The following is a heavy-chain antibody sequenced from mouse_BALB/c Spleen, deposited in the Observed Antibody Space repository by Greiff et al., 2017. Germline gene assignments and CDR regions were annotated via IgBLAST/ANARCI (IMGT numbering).Heavy chain of an antibody. CDR3: ARKGDYGSSYVVFYAMDY. CDR1: GFSLTSYG. J-gene: IGHJ4*01. D-gene: IGHD1-1*01. CDR2: IWSGGST. V-gene: IGHV2-2*02. Sequence: VQLQQSGPGLVQPSQSLSITCTVSGFSLTSYGVHWVRQSPGKGLEWLGVIWSGGSTDYNAAFISRLSISKDNSKSQVFFKMNSLQANDTAIYYCARKGDYGSSYVVFYAMDYWGQGTSVTVSS.